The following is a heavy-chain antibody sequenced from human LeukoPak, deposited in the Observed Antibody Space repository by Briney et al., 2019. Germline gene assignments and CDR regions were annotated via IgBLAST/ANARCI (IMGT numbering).Heavy chain of an antibody. CDR3: ARRAYSSGYYFFDF. D-gene: IGHD3-22*01. CDR2: IYYSAST. Sequence: PSETLSLTCTVSGGSISSYYWSWLRQPPGKGPEWIGYIYYSASTNYNPSLKSRVTISIDTSKNQFSLKLSSVTAADTAVYYCARRAYSSGYYFFDFWGQGTLVTVSS. V-gene: IGHV4-59*01. CDR1: GGSISSYY. J-gene: IGHJ4*02.